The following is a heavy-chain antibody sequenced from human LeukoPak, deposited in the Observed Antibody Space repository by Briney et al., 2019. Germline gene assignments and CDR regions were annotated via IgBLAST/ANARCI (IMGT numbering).Heavy chain of an antibody. Sequence: GGSLRLSCAASGFTFSRYSMTWVRLAPGKGLEWISYISPSGDTIYYADSVKGRFTISRDKSKNTLYLQMNSLRAEDTAVYYCARDGGYNYGYCVDYWGQGTRVTVSS. J-gene: IGHJ4*02. D-gene: IGHD5-18*01. CDR2: ISPSGDTI. V-gene: IGHV3-48*01. CDR1: GFTFSRYS. CDR3: ARDGGYNYGYCVDY.